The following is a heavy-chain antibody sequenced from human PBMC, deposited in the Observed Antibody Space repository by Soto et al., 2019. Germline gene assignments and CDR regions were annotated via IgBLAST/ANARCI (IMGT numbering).Heavy chain of an antibody. Sequence: QVQLVQSGAEVKKPGASVKVSCKASGYTFTSYGISWVRQAPGQGLEWMGWISAYNGNTNYAQKLQGRVTMTTDTSTSTAYMELRSLRSDDTAVYYCAGDGADLYYDNGILTGRPPWNWFDPWGQGTLVTVSS. CDR2: ISAYNGNT. CDR3: AGDGADLYYDNGILTGRPPWNWFDP. J-gene: IGHJ5*02. D-gene: IGHD3-9*01. CDR1: GYTFTSYG. V-gene: IGHV1-18*04.